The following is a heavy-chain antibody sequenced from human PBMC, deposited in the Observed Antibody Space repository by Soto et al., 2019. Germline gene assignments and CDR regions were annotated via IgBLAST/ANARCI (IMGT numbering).Heavy chain of an antibody. D-gene: IGHD3-10*01. J-gene: IGHJ4*01. CDR2: ISAHNGNT. CDR1: GYTFTSYG. Sequence: QVHLVQSGAEVKKPGASVKVSCKCSGYTFTSYGITWVRQAPGQGLEWMGWISAHNGNTDYAQKLQGRVTVTRDTATSTAYMALRSLRSDDTAVYYCARGSYGDYWGHGALVTVSS. V-gene: IGHV1-18*01. CDR3: ARGSYGDY.